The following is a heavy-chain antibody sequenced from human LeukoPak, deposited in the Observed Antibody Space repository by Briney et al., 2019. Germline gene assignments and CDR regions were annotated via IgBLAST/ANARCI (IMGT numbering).Heavy chain of an antibody. D-gene: IGHD6-13*01. J-gene: IGHJ5*02. Sequence: GGSLRLSCAASGFTFSSYSMNWVRQAPGKGPEWVSSISSSSSYIYYADSVKGRFTISRGNAKNSLYLQMNSLRAEDTAVYYCAREYSTYFDPWGQGTLVTVSS. CDR3: AREYSTYFDP. CDR1: GFTFSSYS. CDR2: ISSSSSYI. V-gene: IGHV3-21*01.